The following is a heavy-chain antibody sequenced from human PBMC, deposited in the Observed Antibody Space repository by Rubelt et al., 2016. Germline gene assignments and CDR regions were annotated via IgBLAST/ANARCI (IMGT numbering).Heavy chain of an antibody. CDR3: ARVYDSSDTYYFDY. CDR1: GYTFTSYY. D-gene: IGHD3-22*01. J-gene: IGHJ4*02. Sequence: QVQLVQSGAEVTKPGASVKVSCKASGYTFTSYYMHWVRQAPGQGLEWMGILNPSGSITSYAQKCQGRVTMTSDTSTSTVYMELSRLRSEDTAVYYCARVYDSSDTYYFDYWGQGTLVTVSS. V-gene: IGHV1-46*01. CDR2: LNPSGSIT.